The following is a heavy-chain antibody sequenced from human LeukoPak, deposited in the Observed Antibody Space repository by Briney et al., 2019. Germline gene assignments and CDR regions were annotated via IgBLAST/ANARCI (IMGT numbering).Heavy chain of an antibody. Sequence: SETLSLTCTVSGGSIRSSYYYWGWIRQPPGKGLEWIGSIYDSGSTYYNPSLKSRVTISVDTSKNQFSLKLNSVTAAGTAVYYCARHDAGGYSYGFDYWGQGTLVIVSS. V-gene: IGHV4-39*01. J-gene: IGHJ4*02. CDR3: ARHDAGGYSYGFDY. D-gene: IGHD5-18*01. CDR1: GGSIRSSYYY. CDR2: IYDSGST.